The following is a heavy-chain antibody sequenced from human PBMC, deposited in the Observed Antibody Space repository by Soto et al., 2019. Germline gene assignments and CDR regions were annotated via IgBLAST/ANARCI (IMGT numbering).Heavy chain of an antibody. J-gene: IGHJ4*02. V-gene: IGHV1-69*01. CDR2: IIPIFGTA. D-gene: IGHD2-21*02. Sequence: QVQLVQSGAEVKKPGSSVKVSCKASGGTFSSYAISWVRQAPGQGLEWMGGIIPIFGTANYAQKFQGRVTITADESTSTAYMELSSLRSDDTAVYYCARADCGGDCYPVSRWGQGTLVTVSS. CDR3: ARADCGGDCYPVSR. CDR1: GGTFSSYA.